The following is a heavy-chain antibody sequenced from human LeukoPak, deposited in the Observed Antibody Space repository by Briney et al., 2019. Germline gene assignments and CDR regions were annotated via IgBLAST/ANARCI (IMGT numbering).Heavy chain of an antibody. CDR3: ARVRVEDAFDI. Sequence: GYTFTGXXXXXVRQXPGQXXXWMEWINPNSGGTNYAQKFQGRVTMTRDTSTSTVYMELSSLRSEDTAVYYCARVRVEDAFDIWGQGTMVTVSS. CDR1: GYTFTGXX. J-gene: IGHJ3*02. CDR2: INPNSGGT. V-gene: IGHV1-2*02.